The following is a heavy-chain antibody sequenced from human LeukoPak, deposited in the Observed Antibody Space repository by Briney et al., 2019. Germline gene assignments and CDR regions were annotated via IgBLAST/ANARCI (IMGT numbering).Heavy chain of an antibody. CDR3: ARAYGDHYFVY. D-gene: IGHD4-17*01. CDR1: GGSIITYY. Sequence: SETLSLTCTVSGGSIITYYWSWIRQPAGKGLEWIGRIYSSGRTNYHPSLESRVTMSVDTSKNQFSLNLTSVTAADTAVYYCARAYGDHYFVYWGQGILVTVSS. CDR2: IYSSGRT. V-gene: IGHV4-4*07. J-gene: IGHJ4*02.